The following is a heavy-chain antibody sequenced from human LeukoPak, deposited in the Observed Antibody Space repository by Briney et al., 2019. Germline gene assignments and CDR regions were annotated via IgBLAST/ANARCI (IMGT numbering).Heavy chain of an antibody. CDR2: IYPADSDT. V-gene: IGHV5-51*01. CDR1: GNDFATYW. CDR3: ARTLQSYGHNYFDP. Sequence: HGESLKISCNGSGNDFATYWIGWVRQTPGKGLEWVGIIYPADSDTRYSPSFQGHVTISADYSISTAYLQWSSLKASDTAIYYCARTLQSYGHNYFDPWGQGTLVTVSS. J-gene: IGHJ5*02. D-gene: IGHD3-16*01.